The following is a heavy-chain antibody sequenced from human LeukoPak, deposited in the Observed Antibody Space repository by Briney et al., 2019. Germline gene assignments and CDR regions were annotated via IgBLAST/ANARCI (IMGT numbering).Heavy chain of an antibody. J-gene: IGHJ4*02. CDR2: IYSGGST. CDR3: ARAYSTSWYSFDY. Sequence: AGGSLRLSCAASGFTVSSSFLNWVRQAPGKGLEWVSVIYSGGSTYYADSVKGRFTISRDNSKNTLYLQMNSLRAEDTAVYYCARAYSTSWYSFDYWGQGTLVTVSS. V-gene: IGHV3-66*01. CDR1: GFTVSSSF. D-gene: IGHD6-13*01.